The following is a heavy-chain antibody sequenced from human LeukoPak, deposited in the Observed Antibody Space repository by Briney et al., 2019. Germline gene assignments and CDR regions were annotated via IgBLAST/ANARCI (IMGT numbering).Heavy chain of an antibody. Sequence: GGSLRLSCAASGFTFSSYAMSWVRQAPGKGLEWVSAISGSGGSTYYADSVKGRLTISRDNSKNTLYLQMNSLRAEDTAVYCCAKGATLIVVVTASDYWGQGTLVTVSS. J-gene: IGHJ4*02. D-gene: IGHD2-21*02. CDR1: GFTFSSYA. CDR2: ISGSGGST. CDR3: AKGATLIVVVTASDY. V-gene: IGHV3-23*01.